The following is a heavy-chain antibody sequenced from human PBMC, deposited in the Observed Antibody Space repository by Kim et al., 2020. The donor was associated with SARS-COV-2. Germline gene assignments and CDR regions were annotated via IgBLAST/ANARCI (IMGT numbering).Heavy chain of an antibody. CDR2: IYREGSPT. CDR3: ARWTGSYYDY. V-gene: IGHV3-66*01. D-gene: IGHD3-9*01. CDR1: GFTVSSNY. Sequence: GGSLRLSCAASGFTVSSNYMGWVRQAPGKGLEWVAFIYREGSPTKYGDSVEGRFTISRDDSKNTLCLQMNNVRAEDTAVYYCARWTGSYYDYWGRATLVTVSS. J-gene: IGHJ4*02.